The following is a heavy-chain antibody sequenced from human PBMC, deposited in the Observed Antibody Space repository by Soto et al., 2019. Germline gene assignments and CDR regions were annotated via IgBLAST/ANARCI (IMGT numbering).Heavy chain of an antibody. CDR3: ARAPYGDYFDY. CDR2: ISSTGNTI. J-gene: IGHJ4*02. D-gene: IGHD4-17*01. Sequence: GGSLRLSCAASGFTFGSYEMNWVRQAPGKGLEWVSYISSTGNTIYYADSVKGRFTISRDNAKNSLYLQMTSLRAKDTAVYFCARAPYGDYFDYWGQGTLVTVSS. V-gene: IGHV3-48*03. CDR1: GFTFGSYE.